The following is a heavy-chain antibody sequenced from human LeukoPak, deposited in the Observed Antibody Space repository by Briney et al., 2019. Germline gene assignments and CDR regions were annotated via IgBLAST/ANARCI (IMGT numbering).Heavy chain of an antibody. J-gene: IGHJ6*04. CDR3: AHGPVPAEWDV. D-gene: IGHD2-2*01. V-gene: IGHV4-39*01. CDR1: GASISSSRYY. Sequence: PSETLSLTCTVSGASISSSRYYWGWIRQPPGKGLEWIGSISYSGTTYYNPSLKSRVTISVDTSRNQFSLKLSSVTAPDTAVYYCAHGPVPAEWDVWGMGTTVIVAS. CDR2: ISYSGTT.